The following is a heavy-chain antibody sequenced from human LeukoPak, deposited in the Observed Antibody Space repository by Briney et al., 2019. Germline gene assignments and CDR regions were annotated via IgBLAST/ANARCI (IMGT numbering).Heavy chain of an antibody. CDR2: INNRGGIT. CDR1: GFTFSSFG. V-gene: IGHV3-23*01. J-gene: IGHJ4*02. D-gene: IGHD1-7*01. Sequence: GGSLRLSCATSGFTFSSFGMTWVRQAPAKGLELISVINNRGGITYYTDSVKGRFTISRDNSKNTLYLQMNSLRADDTAIYYCAVGWNCDYWGQGTLVTVSS. CDR3: AVGWNCDY.